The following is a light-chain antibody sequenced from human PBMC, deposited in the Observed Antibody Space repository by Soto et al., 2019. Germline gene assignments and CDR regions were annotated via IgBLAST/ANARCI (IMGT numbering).Light chain of an antibody. J-gene: IGKJ5*01. V-gene: IGKV3-20*01. CDR3: QQYGGSPIT. Sequence: EVVLTQSPCTLSFSPWGRSAPSFMASQSVSRRLAWYQQRPGQSPRLLISGASMRASGVPVRFIGSGSGTDFTLTITRLEPEDFAVYYCQQYGGSPITFGLGTRLEI. CDR2: GAS. CDR1: QSVSRR.